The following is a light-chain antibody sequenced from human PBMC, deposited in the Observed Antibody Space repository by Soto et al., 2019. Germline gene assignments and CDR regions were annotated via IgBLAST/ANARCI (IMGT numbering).Light chain of an antibody. V-gene: IGLV1-40*01. Sequence: QSALTQPPSVSGAPGQRVTISCTGSSSNIGAGYDVHWYQQLPGTAPKLLIYGNSNRPSGVPDRFSGSKSGTSASLAITGXXXXDEADYYCQSYDSSLSANYVFGTGTKLTVL. CDR2: GNS. J-gene: IGLJ1*01. CDR3: QSYDSSLSANYV. CDR1: SSNIGAGYD.